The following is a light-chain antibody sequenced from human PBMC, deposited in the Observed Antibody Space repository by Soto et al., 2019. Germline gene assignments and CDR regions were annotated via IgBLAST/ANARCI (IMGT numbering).Light chain of an antibody. Sequence: DIQLTQSPSFLSASVGDRVTITCRASQGISSYLAWYQQKPGKAPKLLIYAASTLQSGVPSRFSGSGSGTEFTLTIISRQPEDFAAYYCEQHNSYPFTFGPGTKVDIK. CDR1: QGISSY. CDR3: EQHNSYPFT. CDR2: AAS. V-gene: IGKV1-9*01. J-gene: IGKJ3*01.